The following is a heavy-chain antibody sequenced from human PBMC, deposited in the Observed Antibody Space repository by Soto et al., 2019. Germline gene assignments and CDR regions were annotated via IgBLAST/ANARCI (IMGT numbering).Heavy chain of an antibody. V-gene: IGHV3-7*01. CDR3: ARAVVVVRGDFGAIDT. Sequence: PGGSLRLSCAVSGFVFRNYWMAWARQAPGKGLEWVAVIKQDGSEKYYVDSVKGRFTISRDNAKNSVYLQMSSLRAEDTAVYYCARAVVVVRGDFGAIDTWGQGTMVSV. CDR2: IKQDGSEK. J-gene: IGHJ3*02. CDR1: GFVFRNYW. D-gene: IGHD2-15*01.